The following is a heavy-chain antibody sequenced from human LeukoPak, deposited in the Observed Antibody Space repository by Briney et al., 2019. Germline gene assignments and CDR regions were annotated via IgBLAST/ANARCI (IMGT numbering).Heavy chain of an antibody. D-gene: IGHD5-18*01. CDR3: ARGGRGYSYGLSTTFDY. J-gene: IGHJ4*02. CDR1: GYTFTGYY. V-gene: IGHV1-2*02. Sequence: GASVKVSCKASGYTFTGYYMHWVRQAPGQGLEWMGWINPNSGGTNYAQKFQGRVTMTRDTSISTAYMELSRLRSEDTAVYYCARGGRGYSYGLSTTFDYWGQGTLVTVSS. CDR2: INPNSGGT.